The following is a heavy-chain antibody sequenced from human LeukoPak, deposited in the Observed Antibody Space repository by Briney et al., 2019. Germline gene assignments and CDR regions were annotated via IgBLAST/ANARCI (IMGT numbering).Heavy chain of an antibody. Sequence: GGSLRLSCVASGFTFSNYWMHWVRQVPGKGLVWVSRIQSDGSSPDYADSVKGRFTISRDNAKNTLYLQMNSLRAEDTAVYYCARGYSRDNYFDYWGQGTLVTVSS. CDR1: GFTFSNYW. CDR2: IQSDGSSP. V-gene: IGHV3-74*01. J-gene: IGHJ4*02. CDR3: ARGYSRDNYFDY. D-gene: IGHD5-12*01.